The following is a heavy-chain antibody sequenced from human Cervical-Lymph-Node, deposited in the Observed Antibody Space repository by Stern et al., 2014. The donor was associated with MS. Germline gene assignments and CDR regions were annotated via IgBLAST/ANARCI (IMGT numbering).Heavy chain of an antibody. J-gene: IGHJ4*02. CDR1: GCTFSSYG. D-gene: IGHD3-22*01. CDR3: AREFNYDSSGYYFYY. V-gene: IGHV1-69*01. CDR2: IIPIFGRA. Sequence: QVQLVESGAEVKKPGSSVKVSCKASGCTFSSYGISWVRQAPGQGLEWMGGIIPIFGRAKYAQPVQGRVTITADESTSTAYMELSSLRSEDTAVYYCAREFNYDSSGYYFYYWGQGTLVTVSS.